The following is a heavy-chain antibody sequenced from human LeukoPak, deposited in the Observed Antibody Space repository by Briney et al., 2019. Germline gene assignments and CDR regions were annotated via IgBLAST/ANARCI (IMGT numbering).Heavy chain of an antibody. J-gene: IGHJ4*02. V-gene: IGHV3-30*04. CDR1: GFTFSSYP. CDR3: ARAYNSGWYACDY. CDR2: ISYDGSSQ. Sequence: GRSLRLSCAAPGFTFSSYPMFWVRQAPGKGLEWVAVISYDGSSQYYADSVKGRFTISRDNSKNTLYLQMNSLIVEDTGVYYCARAYNSGWYACDYWGQGTLVTVPS. D-gene: IGHD6-19*01.